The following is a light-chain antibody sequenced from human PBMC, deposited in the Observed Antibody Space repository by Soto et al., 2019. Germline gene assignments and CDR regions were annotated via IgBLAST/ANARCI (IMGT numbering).Light chain of an antibody. Sequence: EIVLTQSPATLSLSPGERATLSCRASQSVSDYLAWYQQKPGQAPRLLIYDSSNRATVIPVRFSGSGSGTDFTLTVRSPEPEGFAVYYCLQRSNWPWTFGHGTKVEFK. CDR1: QSVSDY. CDR3: LQRSNWPWT. J-gene: IGKJ1*01. V-gene: IGKV3-11*01. CDR2: DSS.